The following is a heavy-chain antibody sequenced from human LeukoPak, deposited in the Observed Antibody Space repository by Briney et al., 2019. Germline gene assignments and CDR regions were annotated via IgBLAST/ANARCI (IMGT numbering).Heavy chain of an antibody. Sequence: GGSLRLSCAASGFTLTTYWMHWVRQAPGRGLVWVSHINSDGSITSYADSVKGRFTISRDNAKNTLYLQMNSLRAEDTAVYYCARDAVDTANAVWGQGTTVTVSS. V-gene: IGHV3-74*01. J-gene: IGHJ6*02. CDR2: INSDGSIT. D-gene: IGHD5-18*01. CDR1: GFTLTTYW. CDR3: ARDAVDTANAV.